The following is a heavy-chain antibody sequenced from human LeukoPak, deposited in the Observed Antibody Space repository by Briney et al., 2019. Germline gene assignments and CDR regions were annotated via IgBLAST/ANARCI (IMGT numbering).Heavy chain of an antibody. CDR2: IYSGGST. CDR1: GFSFRTYG. CDR3: ARGPSSANLLFFDY. D-gene: IGHD2-21*01. V-gene: IGHV3-66*01. Sequence: GGSLRLSCAASGFSFRTYGMSWVRQAPGKRLEWVSVIYSGGSTYYADSVKGRFTISRGNAKNSLYLQMNSLRAEDTAVYSCARGPSSANLLFFDYWGQGTLVTVSS. J-gene: IGHJ4*02.